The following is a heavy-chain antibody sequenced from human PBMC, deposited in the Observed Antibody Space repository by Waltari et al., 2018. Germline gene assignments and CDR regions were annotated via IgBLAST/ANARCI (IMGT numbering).Heavy chain of an antibody. D-gene: IGHD3-10*01. Sequence: QLQLQESGPGLVKPSETLSLTCTVSGGSISSSSSHWGWIRQPPGKGLEWIGSIYYSGSTYYNPSLKSRVTISVDTSKNQFSLKLSSVTAADTTVYYCARSLSGYYYYGMDVWGQGTTVTVSS. CDR2: IYYSGST. V-gene: IGHV4-39*07. CDR3: ARSLSGYYYYGMDV. CDR1: GGSISSSSSH. J-gene: IGHJ6*02.